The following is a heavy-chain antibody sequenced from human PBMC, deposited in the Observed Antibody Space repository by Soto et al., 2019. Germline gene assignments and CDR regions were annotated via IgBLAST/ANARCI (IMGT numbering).Heavy chain of an antibody. CDR1: GYTFTGYY. Sequence: QVQLVQSGAEVKKPGASVKVSCKASGYTFTGYYMHWVRQAPGQGLEWMGWINPNSGGTNYAQKFQGRDTMTRDTSISTAYMERSRLRSDDTAVYYCARPAIAARRDNWFDPWGQGTLVTVSS. CDR2: INPNSGGT. CDR3: ARPAIAARRDNWFDP. D-gene: IGHD6-6*01. V-gene: IGHV1-2*02. J-gene: IGHJ5*02.